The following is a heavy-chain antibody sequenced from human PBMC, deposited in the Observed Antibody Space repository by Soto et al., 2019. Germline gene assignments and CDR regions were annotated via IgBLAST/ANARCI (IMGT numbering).Heavy chain of an antibody. Sequence: PSVKVSCKASGGTFSSYAISWVRQAPGQGLEWMGGTIPIFGTANYAQKFQGRVTITADESTSTAYMELSSLRSEDTAVYYCARTLEAHPYYYYGMDVWGQGTTVTVSS. CDR2: TIPIFGTA. CDR1: GGTFSSYA. V-gene: IGHV1-69*13. J-gene: IGHJ6*02. CDR3: ARTLEAHPYYYYGMDV.